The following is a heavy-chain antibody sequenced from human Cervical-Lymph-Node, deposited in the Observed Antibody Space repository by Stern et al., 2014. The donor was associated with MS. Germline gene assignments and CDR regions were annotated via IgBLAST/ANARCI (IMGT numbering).Heavy chain of an antibody. CDR3: ARGRGGNYRYYFDY. D-gene: IGHD4-23*01. J-gene: IGHJ4*02. V-gene: IGHV3-21*01. CDR2: ISSGGSYL. Sequence: EVQLEESGGGLVKPGGSLRLSCAASGFTFSSYSMNWVRQAPGKGLEWVASISSGGSYLYSADSLKCRFTISRDNSKNSLDLHMNSLRAEDTAVYYCARGRGGNYRYYFDYWGQGTLVTVSS. CDR1: GFTFSSYS.